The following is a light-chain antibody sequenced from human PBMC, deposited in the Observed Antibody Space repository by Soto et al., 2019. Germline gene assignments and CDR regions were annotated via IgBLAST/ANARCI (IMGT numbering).Light chain of an antibody. V-gene: IGLV2-8*01. CDR2: EVS. CDR3: SSYAGSNNLGV. Sequence: QSALTQPPSASGSPGQSVTISCTGTSSDVGGYKYVSWYQQHPGKAPKLMIYEVSKRPSGVPDRFSGSKSGNTDSLTVSGLQAEDEADYYCSSYAGSNNLGVFGGGTKLTVL. J-gene: IGLJ2*01. CDR1: SSDVGGYKY.